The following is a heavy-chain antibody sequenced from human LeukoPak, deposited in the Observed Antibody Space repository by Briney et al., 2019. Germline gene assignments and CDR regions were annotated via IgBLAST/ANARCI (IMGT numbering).Heavy chain of an antibody. CDR2: IIPIFGTA. CDR3: AREKPGYRYFDY. D-gene: IGHD6-13*01. J-gene: IGHJ4*02. Sequence: GASVTVSCTASGGTFSSYAISWVRQAPGQGLEWMGGIIPIFGTANYAQKFQGRVTITADESTSTAYMELSSLRSEDTAVYYCAREKPGYRYFDYWGQGTLVTVSS. CDR1: GGTFSSYA. V-gene: IGHV1-69*13.